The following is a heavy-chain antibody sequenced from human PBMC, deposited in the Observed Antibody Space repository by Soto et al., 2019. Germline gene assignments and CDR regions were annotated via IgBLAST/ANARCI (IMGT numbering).Heavy chain of an antibody. J-gene: IGHJ4*02. V-gene: IGHV3-11*01. CDR3: ASGSAGGTGFDY. CDR1: GFTFSDYY. D-gene: IGHD6-13*01. CDR2: ISSSGSTI. Sequence: PGGSLRLSCAASGFTFSDYYMSWIRQAPGKGLEWVSYISSSGSTIFYADSVKGRFTISRDNAKNSLYLQMNSPRVEDTAVYYCASGSAGGTGFDYWGQGTRVTVSS.